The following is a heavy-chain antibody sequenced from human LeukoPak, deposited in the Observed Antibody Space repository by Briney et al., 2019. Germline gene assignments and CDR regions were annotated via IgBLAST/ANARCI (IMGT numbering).Heavy chain of an antibody. CDR3: ANFGYRYGSSIDY. D-gene: IGHD5-18*01. J-gene: IGHJ4*02. CDR1: GFTFSSYA. V-gene: IGHV3-23*01. CDR2: INGSGGST. Sequence: PGGSLRLSCAASGFTFSSYAMSGVRQAPGKGLEWVSAINGSGGSTYYADSVKGRFTISRDNSKNTLYLQMNSLRAEDTAVYYCANFGYRYGSSIDYWGQGTLVTVSS.